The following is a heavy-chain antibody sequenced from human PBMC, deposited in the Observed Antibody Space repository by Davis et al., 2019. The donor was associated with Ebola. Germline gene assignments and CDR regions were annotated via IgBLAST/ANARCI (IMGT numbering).Heavy chain of an antibody. CDR2: IKEDGSQK. J-gene: IGHJ4*02. V-gene: IGHV3-7*03. CDR3: ARGLYPDTAMGLDY. CDR1: GFTFSTYW. D-gene: IGHD5-18*01. Sequence: GESLKISCAASGFTFSTYWMTWVRQAPGKGLEWVANIKEDGSQKNYVDSVKGRFTISRHNSKNTLYLQMNSLRAEDTAVYYCARGLYPDTAMGLDYWGQGTLVTVSS.